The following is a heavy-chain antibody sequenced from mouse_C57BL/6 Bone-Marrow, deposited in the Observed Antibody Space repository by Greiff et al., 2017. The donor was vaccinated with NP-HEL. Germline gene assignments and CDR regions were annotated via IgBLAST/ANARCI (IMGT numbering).Heavy chain of an antibody. CDR1: GYTFPSYW. D-gene: IGHD1-1*01. J-gene: IGHJ1*03. V-gene: IGHV1-53*01. Sequence: VQLQQPGTELVKPGASVKLSCKASGYTFPSYWMHWVKQRPGQGLEWIGNINPSNGGTNYNEKFKSKATLTVDKSSSTAYMQLSSLTSEDSAVYYCARSSITTVVPRRPDWYFDVWGTGTTVTVSS. CDR3: ARSSITTVVPRRPDWYFDV. CDR2: INPSNGGT.